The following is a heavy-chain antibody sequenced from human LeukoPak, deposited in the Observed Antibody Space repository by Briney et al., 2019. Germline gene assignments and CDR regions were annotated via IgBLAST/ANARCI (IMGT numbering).Heavy chain of an antibody. D-gene: IGHD3-22*01. J-gene: IGHJ3*02. CDR2: ISSSSNYI. Sequence: GGSLRLSCAASGFTFSSYSMNWLRQAPGQGLEWVTSISSSSNYIYYADSVKGRFIISRDNAKNSLYLQMNSLRDEDTAVYYCARVVDSSGYTNAFDIWGQGTMVTVSS. V-gene: IGHV3-21*01. CDR1: GFTFSSYS. CDR3: ARVVDSSGYTNAFDI.